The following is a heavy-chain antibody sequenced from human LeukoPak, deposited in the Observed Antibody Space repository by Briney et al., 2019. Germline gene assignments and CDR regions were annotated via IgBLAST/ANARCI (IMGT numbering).Heavy chain of an antibody. J-gene: IGHJ4*02. D-gene: IGHD3-22*01. V-gene: IGHV3-20*04. CDR1: GFTFDDYG. Sequence: GGSLRFSCAASGFTFDDYGMSWVRQAPGKGLEWVSGINWNGGSTGYADSVKGRFTISRDNAKNSLYLQMNSLRAEDTALYYCAREEGSGYYRLYYFDYWGQGTLVTVSS. CDR3: AREEGSGYYRLYYFDY. CDR2: INWNGGST.